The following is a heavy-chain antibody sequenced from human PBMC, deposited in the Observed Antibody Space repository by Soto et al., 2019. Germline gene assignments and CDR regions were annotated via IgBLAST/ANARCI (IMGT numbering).Heavy chain of an antibody. J-gene: IGHJ3*02. CDR2: IKSKTDAGTT. V-gene: IGHV3-15*07. CDR3: TTGTYANYWGKRGFDI. Sequence: EVQLVESGGGLVKFGGSLRLSCAASGLTFSSSWMHWVRQAPGKGLEWVGRIKSKTDAGTTDSAAPVEGRFTISRDDSQNTLYLQMNNLKTEDTAVYYCTTGTYANYWGKRGFDIWGRGTMVTVSS. D-gene: IGHD3-16*01. CDR1: GLTFSSSW.